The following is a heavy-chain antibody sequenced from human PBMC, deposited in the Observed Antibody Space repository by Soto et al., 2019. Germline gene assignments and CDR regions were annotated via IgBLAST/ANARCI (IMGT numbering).Heavy chain of an antibody. D-gene: IGHD5-12*01. CDR3: ARDIGAGDGYNYPSAWFDY. V-gene: IGHV1-18*01. CDR1: GYTFTSYG. J-gene: IGHJ4*02. CDR2: ISAYNGNT. Sequence: GASVKVSCKASGYTFTSYGISWVRQAPGQGLEWMGWISAYNGNTNYAQKLQGRVTMTTDTSTSTAYMELRSLRSDDTAVYYCARDIGAGDGYNYPSAWFDYWGQGTLVTVSS.